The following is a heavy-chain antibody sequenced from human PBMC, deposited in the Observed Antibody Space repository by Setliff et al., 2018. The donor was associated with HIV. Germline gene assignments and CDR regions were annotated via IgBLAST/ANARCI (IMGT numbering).Heavy chain of an antibody. Sequence: LETLSLTCTVSGGSISSSIYYWGWIRQPPGRGLEWIGNIFYSGSTYYNPSLKSRVTISVDTSKNQFSLRLSSVTAADTAVYYCARLRGSSTWYTGNWFDPWGQGTLVTVSS. J-gene: IGHJ5*02. D-gene: IGHD6-13*01. V-gene: IGHV4-39*01. CDR3: ARLRGSSTWYTGNWFDP. CDR1: GGSISSSIYY. CDR2: IFYSGST.